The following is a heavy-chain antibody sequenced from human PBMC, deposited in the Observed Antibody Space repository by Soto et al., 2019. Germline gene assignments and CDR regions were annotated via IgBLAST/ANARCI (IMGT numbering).Heavy chain of an antibody. D-gene: IGHD3-22*01. J-gene: IGHJ5*02. V-gene: IGHV4-31*03. Sequence: QVQLQESGPGLVKPSQTLSLTCTVSGGSISSGGYYWSWIRQHPGKGLEWIGYIYHSGSTYYNPSRQSRVTISVDTSKNQFALKLSSVTAADTAVYYCARDSSGSGNWFDPWGQGTLVTVSS. CDR1: GGSISSGGYY. CDR3: ARDSSGSGNWFDP. CDR2: IYHSGST.